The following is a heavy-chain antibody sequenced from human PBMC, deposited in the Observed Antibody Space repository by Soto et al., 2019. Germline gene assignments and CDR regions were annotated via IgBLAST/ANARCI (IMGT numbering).Heavy chain of an antibody. V-gene: IGHV4-59*01. J-gene: IGHJ5*02. CDR2: MYYTGDT. D-gene: IGHD1-1*01. CDR1: GGSIHGYY. CDR3: ERLVRGEAAGTFWFDP. Sequence: QVQLQESGPGLVKPSETLSLTCTVSGGSIHGYYWTWSRQAPGKELEWIGYMYYTGDTNYNPSLKSRVSISIDKSKNLFSLNLTSVTAADTAIYYCERLVRGEAAGTFWFDPWGQGTQVTVSS.